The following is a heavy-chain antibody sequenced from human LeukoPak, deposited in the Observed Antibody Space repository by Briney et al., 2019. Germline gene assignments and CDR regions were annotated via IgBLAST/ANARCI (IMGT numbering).Heavy chain of an antibody. CDR1: GFTVSSNY. Sequence: GGSLRLSCAASGFTVSSNYMSWVRQAPGKGLEWVSVIYSGGSTYYADSVKGRFTISRDNSKNTLYLQMNSLRAEDTAVYYCAKDRREKYSSPAFDIWGQGTMVTVSS. D-gene: IGHD6-19*01. V-gene: IGHV3-53*01. CDR3: AKDRREKYSSPAFDI. CDR2: IYSGGST. J-gene: IGHJ3*02.